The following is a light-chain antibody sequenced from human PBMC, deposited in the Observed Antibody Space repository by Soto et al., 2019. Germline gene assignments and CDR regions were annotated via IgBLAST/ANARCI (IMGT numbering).Light chain of an antibody. CDR3: HQYGESWT. J-gene: IGKJ1*01. CDR1: QSVTNNY. V-gene: IGKV3-20*01. Sequence: EVVLTQSPGTLSLFPGERATLSGRASQSVTNNYLAGYQQKPGQAPRPLIYAISKRATGIPDRFSGSGSGTDFTLTISRLEPEDFAVYYCHQYGESWTFGQGTKVQIK. CDR2: AIS.